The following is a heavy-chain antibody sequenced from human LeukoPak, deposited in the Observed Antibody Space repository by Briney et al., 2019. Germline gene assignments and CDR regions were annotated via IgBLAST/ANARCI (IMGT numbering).Heavy chain of an antibody. CDR1: GFTFSSYA. V-gene: IGHV3-30*04. D-gene: IGHD6-13*01. J-gene: IGHJ5*02. Sequence: GGSLRLSCAASGFTFSSYAMHWVRQAPGKGLEWVAVISYDGSNKYYADPVKGRFTISRDNSKNTLYLQMNSLRAEDTAVYYCARARQQLDWFDPWGQGTLVTVSS. CDR3: ARARQQLDWFDP. CDR2: ISYDGSNK.